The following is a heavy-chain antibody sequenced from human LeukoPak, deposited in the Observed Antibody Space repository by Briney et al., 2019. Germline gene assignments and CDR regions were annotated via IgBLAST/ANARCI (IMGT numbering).Heavy chain of an antibody. CDR1: XGSISSSRYY. Sequence: SETLSLTCTVSXGSISSSRYYWGWIRQPPGKGLGWVGNIYYSGSTYYNPSLKSRVTISVDTSKNQFSLKLSSVTAADTAVYYCAGPRIAVAGLGPFDYWGQGTLVTVSS. D-gene: IGHD6-19*01. CDR2: IYYSGST. J-gene: IGHJ4*02. CDR3: AGPRIAVAGLGPFDY. V-gene: IGHV4-39*01.